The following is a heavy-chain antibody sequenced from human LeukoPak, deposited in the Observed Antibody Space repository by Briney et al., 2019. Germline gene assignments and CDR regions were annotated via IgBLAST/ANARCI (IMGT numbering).Heavy chain of an antibody. CDR1: GFTFSSYA. CDR2: ISGSGGST. J-gene: IGHJ4*02. D-gene: IGHD6-13*01. V-gene: IGHV3-23*01. CDR3: AKESIAAAGTSGYFDY. Sequence: PGGSLRLACAASGFTFSSYAMSWVRQAPGKGLEWVSAISGSGGSTYYADSVKGRFTISRDNSKNTLYLQMNSLRAEDTAVYYCAKESIAAAGTSGYFDYWGQGTLVTVSS.